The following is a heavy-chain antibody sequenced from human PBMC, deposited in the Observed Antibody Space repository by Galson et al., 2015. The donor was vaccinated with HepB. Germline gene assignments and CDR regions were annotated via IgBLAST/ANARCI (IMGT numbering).Heavy chain of an antibody. CDR3: AREEGLVGATRPGYFDF. D-gene: IGHD1-26*01. J-gene: IGHJ4*02. V-gene: IGHV3-53*01. CDR2: IYSGGDT. Sequence: SLRLSCAASGFTVSRNYMSWVRQAPGKGLEWVSVIYSGGDTYYADSVKGRFTVSRDNSKNTLYLQMNSLRAEDTAVYYCAREEGLVGATRPGYFDFWGQGTLATVSS. CDR1: GFTVSRNY.